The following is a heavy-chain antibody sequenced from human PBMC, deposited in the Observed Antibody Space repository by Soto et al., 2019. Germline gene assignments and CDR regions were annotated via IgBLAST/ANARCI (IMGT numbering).Heavy chain of an antibody. CDR3: ARRSTVTYDY. CDR1: GGSLTSNSYY. D-gene: IGHD4-17*01. CDR2: FYYSQST. V-gene: IGHV4-39*01. J-gene: IGHJ4*02. Sequence: QLQLQESGPELVKPSETLSLDCTVSGGSLTSNSYYWGWIRQPPGKGLEWIGSFYYSQSTYFNPPLKSRVTISVATSNNQNSLKLSAVTAADTAVYYCARRSTVTYDYWGQGILVTVSS.